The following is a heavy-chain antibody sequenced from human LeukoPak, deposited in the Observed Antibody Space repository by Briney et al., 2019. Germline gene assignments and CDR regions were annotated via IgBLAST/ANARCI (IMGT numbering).Heavy chain of an antibody. D-gene: IGHD1-26*01. CDR3: ARSWELLLLDY. V-gene: IGHV1-18*01. J-gene: IGHJ4*02. Sequence: GASVKVSCKASGYTFTSYDINWVRQAPGQGLEWMGWISAYNGNTNYAQKLQGRVTMTTDTSTSTAYMELRSLRSDDTAVYYCARSWELLLLDYWGQGTLVTVSS. CDR1: GYTFTSYD. CDR2: ISAYNGNT.